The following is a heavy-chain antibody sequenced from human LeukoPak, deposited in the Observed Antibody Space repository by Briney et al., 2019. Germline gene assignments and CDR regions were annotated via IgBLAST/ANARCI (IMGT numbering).Heavy chain of an antibody. CDR2: IYSGGST. D-gene: IGHD6-19*01. CDR3: AREDIAVAGLGAFDI. Sequence: GGSLRLSCAASGFTVSSNYMSWVRQAPGKGLEWVSVIYSGGSTYYADSVKGRFTISRDNSKNTLYLQMNSLRAEDTAVYYCAREDIAVAGLGAFDIWGQGTMVTVSS. J-gene: IGHJ3*02. CDR1: GFTVSSNY. V-gene: IGHV3-53*01.